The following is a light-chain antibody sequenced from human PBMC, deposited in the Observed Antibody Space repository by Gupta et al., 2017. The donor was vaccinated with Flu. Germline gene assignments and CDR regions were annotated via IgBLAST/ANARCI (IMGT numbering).Light chain of an antibody. CDR2: AAS. J-gene: IGKJ4*01. Sequence: DIQMTQSPSSLSASVGDRVTITCRASQSISSYLNWYQQKPGKAPKLLIYAASILQSGVPSRFSGSGSGTDFTLTISSLQPEDFATYYCQQSYSTHLTFGGGTKVEIK. V-gene: IGKV1-39*01. CDR3: QQSYSTHLT. CDR1: QSISSY.